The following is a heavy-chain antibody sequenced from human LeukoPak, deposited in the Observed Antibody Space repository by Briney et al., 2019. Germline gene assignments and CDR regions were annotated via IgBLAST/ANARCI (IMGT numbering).Heavy chain of an antibody. J-gene: IGHJ4*02. Sequence: GGSLRLSCAASGFIFSNYEMNWVRQAPGKGLEWVSYIHNSGSSIYYADSVKGRFTISRDNAKNSVYLQMNSLRAEDTAVYYWARETPGGFATYFDYWGQET. V-gene: IGHV3-48*03. CDR3: ARETPGGFATYFDY. CDR1: GFIFSNYE. D-gene: IGHD2-15*01. CDR2: IHNSGSSI.